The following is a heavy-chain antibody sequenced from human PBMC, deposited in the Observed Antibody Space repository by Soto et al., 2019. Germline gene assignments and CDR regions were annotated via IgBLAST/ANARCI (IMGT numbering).Heavy chain of an antibody. Sequence: QVQLVQSGAEVKKPGSSVKVSCKASGGTFSSYAISWVRQAPGQGLEWMGGIIPIFGTANYAQKFQGRVTFTADKSTSTAYMELSSLRSEDTAVYYCASAGLDYYDSSGYYLAIDYWGQGTLVTVSS. D-gene: IGHD3-22*01. CDR2: IIPIFGTA. V-gene: IGHV1-69*06. CDR1: GGTFSSYA. J-gene: IGHJ4*02. CDR3: ASAGLDYYDSSGYYLAIDY.